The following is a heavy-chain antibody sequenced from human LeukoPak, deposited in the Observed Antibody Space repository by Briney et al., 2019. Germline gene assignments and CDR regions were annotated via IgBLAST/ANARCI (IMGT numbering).Heavy chain of an antibody. Sequence: SETLSLTCTVPGGSIRGGGYCWSWLRQHPGMGLEWIGYIYSSGSTSYKPSLKSRVTISLDTSENQFSLKLTSVTAADTAVYYCARASHYDSSGLYFDYWGQGTLVTVSS. CDR3: ARASHYDSSGLYFDY. D-gene: IGHD3-22*01. J-gene: IGHJ4*02. CDR2: IYSSGST. V-gene: IGHV4-31*03. CDR1: GGSIRGGGYC.